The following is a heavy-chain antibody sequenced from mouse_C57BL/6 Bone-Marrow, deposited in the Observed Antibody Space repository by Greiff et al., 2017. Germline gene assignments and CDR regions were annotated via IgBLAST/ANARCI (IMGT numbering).Heavy chain of an antibody. CDR3: AREASITTVVARDY. D-gene: IGHD1-1*01. CDR1: GYTFTSYG. J-gene: IGHJ2*01. Sequence: QVQLQQSGAELARPGASVKLSCKASGYTFTSYGISWVKQRPGQGLEWIGEIYPRSGNTYYNEKFKGKATLTADKSSSTAYMELRSLTSEDSAVYFCAREASITTVVARDYWGQGTTLTVSS. V-gene: IGHV1-81*01. CDR2: IYPRSGNT.